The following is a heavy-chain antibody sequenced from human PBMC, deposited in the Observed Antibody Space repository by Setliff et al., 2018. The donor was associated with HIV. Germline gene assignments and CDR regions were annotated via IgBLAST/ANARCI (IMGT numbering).Heavy chain of an antibody. Sequence: SETMSLTCTVSGGSVSGYFWSWIRQPPGGRLEWMGYIYYDGTTNSNPSLKSRVTISVTTSKNQFSLKLSSVTAAYTALYFCARAAFGSTSSGINYYMDVWGKGTTVTVSS. CDR1: GGSVSGYF. V-gene: IGHV4-59*02. CDR2: IYYDGTT. D-gene: IGHD3-10*01. J-gene: IGHJ6*03. CDR3: ARAAFGSTSSGINYYMDV.